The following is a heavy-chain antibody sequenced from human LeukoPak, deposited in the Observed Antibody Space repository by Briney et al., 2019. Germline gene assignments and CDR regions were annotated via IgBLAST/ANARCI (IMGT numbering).Heavy chain of an antibody. Sequence: GASVKVSCKASGYTFTGYYMHWVRQAPGQGLEWMGWINPNSGGTNYAQKFQGRVTMTRDTSISTAYMELSRLRSDDTAVYYCVRQGIAVAGTGGYFDYWGQGTLVTVSS. CDR2: INPNSGGT. D-gene: IGHD6-19*01. J-gene: IGHJ4*02. V-gene: IGHV1-2*02. CDR3: VRQGIAVAGTGGYFDY. CDR1: GYTFTGYY.